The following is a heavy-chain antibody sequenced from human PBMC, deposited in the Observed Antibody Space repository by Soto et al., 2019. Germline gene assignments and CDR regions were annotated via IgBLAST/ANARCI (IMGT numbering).Heavy chain of an antibody. V-gene: IGHV3-74*01. D-gene: IGHD3-10*01. CDR1: GFTFSSYW. CDR2: VNSDGSST. Sequence: PGGSLRLSCAASGFTFSSYWMHWVRQAPGKGLVWVSRVNSDGSSTSYADSVKGRFTISRDNAKNSLYLQMNSLRAEDTAVYYCANAYYGSGYGMDVWGQGTTVTVSS. J-gene: IGHJ6*02. CDR3: ANAYYGSGYGMDV.